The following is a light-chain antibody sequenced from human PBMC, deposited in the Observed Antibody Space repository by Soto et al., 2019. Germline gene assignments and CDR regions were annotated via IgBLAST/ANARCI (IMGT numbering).Light chain of an antibody. CDR1: QSVSSSS. CDR3: QHYNNWPPWT. J-gene: IGKJ1*01. V-gene: IGKV3D-20*02. CDR2: DAS. Sequence: TLSLSPGERATLSCRASQSVSSSSLAWYQQKRGQAPRLLIHDASSRATGIPDRFSGSGSGTESTLTISGLQSEDFAIYYCQHYNNWPPWTFGQGTKVDIK.